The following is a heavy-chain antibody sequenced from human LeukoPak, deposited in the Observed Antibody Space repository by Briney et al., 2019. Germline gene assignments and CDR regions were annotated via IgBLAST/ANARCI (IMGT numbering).Heavy chain of an antibody. J-gene: IGHJ4*02. CDR2: ISGSGGGT. CDR3: AKRGVVIRVILVGFHKEAYYFDS. D-gene: IGHD3-22*01. Sequence: GGSLRLSCAVSGITLSNYGMRWVRQAPGKGLEWVADISGSGGGTNYADSVKGRFTISRDSPRNTLYLQMNSLRAEDTAVYFCAKRGVVIRVILVGFHKEAYYFDSWGQGALVTVSS. CDR1: GITLSNYG. V-gene: IGHV3-23*01.